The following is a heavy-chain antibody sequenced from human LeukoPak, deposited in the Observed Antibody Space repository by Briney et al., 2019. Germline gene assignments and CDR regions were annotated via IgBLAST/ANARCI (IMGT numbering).Heavy chain of an antibody. CDR3: ARMAAAGYFDY. CDR2: ISYSSRNK. Sequence: GGSLILSRAASGFTFSSYNMSWVRQAPGKGLEWVSYISYSSRNKYYPDSVKGRFTISRDNAKNSLYLQMNSLRADDTAVYYCARMAAAGYFDYWGQGTLVTVSS. D-gene: IGHD6-13*01. J-gene: IGHJ4*02. CDR1: GFTFSSYN. V-gene: IGHV3-48*01.